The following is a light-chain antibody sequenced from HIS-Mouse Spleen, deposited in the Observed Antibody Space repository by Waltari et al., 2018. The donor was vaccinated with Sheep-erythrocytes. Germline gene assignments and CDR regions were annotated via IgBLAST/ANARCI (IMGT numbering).Light chain of an antibody. J-gene: IGLJ3*02. V-gene: IGLV2-8*01. Sequence: QSALTQPRPVSGSPGQSVTISCPGTSSDVGGYNYVSLYQQHPGKAPKLMIYEVSKRPSGVPDRFSGSKSGNTASLTVSGLQAEDEADYYCSSYAGSNNWVFGGGTKLTVL. CDR3: SSYAGSNNWV. CDR1: SSDVGGYNY. CDR2: EVS.